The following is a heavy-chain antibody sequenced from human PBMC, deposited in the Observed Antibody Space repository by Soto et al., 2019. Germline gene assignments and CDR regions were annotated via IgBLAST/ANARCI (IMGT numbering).Heavy chain of an antibody. D-gene: IGHD3-22*01. J-gene: IGHJ4*02. CDR2: IYWDDDK. CDR3: AHRQDYDSSGYTYFDY. CDR1: GFSLSTSGVG. Sequence: QITLKESGPTLVKPTQTLTLTCTFSGFSLSTSGVGVGWIRQPPGKALEWLALIYWDDDKRYSPSLKSRLTITKDTSKSQVVLTMTNMDPVDTATYYCAHRQDYDSSGYTYFDYWGQGTLVTVSS. V-gene: IGHV2-5*02.